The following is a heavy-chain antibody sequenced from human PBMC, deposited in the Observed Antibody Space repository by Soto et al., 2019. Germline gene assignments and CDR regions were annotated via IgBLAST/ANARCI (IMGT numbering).Heavy chain of an antibody. CDR1: GFTFSNYN. J-gene: IGHJ4*02. CDR3: ATIFSFTVVKGPFDY. D-gene: IGHD2-21*01. V-gene: IGHV3-48*01. CDR2: ISSSSSTI. Sequence: EVQLVESGGGFVQPGGSLRLSCAASGFTFSNYNVNWVRQAPGKGLEWISYISSSSSTIYYADSVKGRFTISRDNAKNSLYLQMNSLRAEDTAVYYCATIFSFTVVKGPFDYWGQGTLVTVSS.